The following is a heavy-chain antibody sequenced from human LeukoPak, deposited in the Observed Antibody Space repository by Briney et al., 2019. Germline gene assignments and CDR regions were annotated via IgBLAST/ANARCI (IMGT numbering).Heavy chain of an antibody. J-gene: IGHJ3*02. CDR3: ARDVTTVVTPDAFDI. D-gene: IGHD4-23*01. CDR2: ISNSSSYI. CDR1: GGTFSSYS. Sequence: PGGSLRLFCAASGGTFSSYSMNWVRQAPGKGLEWVSSISNSSSYIYYADSVKGRFTISRDNAKNSLYLQMNSLRAEDTAVYYCARDVTTVVTPDAFDIWGQGTMVTVSS. V-gene: IGHV3-21*01.